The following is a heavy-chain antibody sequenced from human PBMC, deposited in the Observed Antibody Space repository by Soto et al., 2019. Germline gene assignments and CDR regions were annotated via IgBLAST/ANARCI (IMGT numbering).Heavy chain of an antibody. J-gene: IGHJ4*02. CDR3: ASPRYYEDSTPHSDGQTAVY. V-gene: IGHV3-30-3*01. D-gene: IGHD3-22*01. CDR2: ISHGRNNT. CDR1: GFTFSSYA. Sequence: PGGSLRLSCAASGFTFSSYALSWVRQAAGKGLEWIAFISHGRNNTYYADSVRGRFSISRDNSKNTLYLQMNSMRTEDTAMFYCASPRYYEDSTPHSDGQTAVYWGRGTLVTVSS.